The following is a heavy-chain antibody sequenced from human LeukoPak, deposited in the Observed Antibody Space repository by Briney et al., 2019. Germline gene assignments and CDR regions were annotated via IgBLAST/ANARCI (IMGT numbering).Heavy chain of an antibody. V-gene: IGHV1-46*01. CDR2: INPSGGST. CDR1: GYTFTSYY. D-gene: IGHD2-2*01. CDR3: ARETRVVPTKGQYNWFDP. J-gene: IGHJ5*02. Sequence: ASVKVSCKASGYTFTSYYMHWVRPAPGQGLEWMGIINPSGGSTSYAQKFQGRVTMTRDTSISTAYMELSRLRSDDTAVYYCARETRVVPTKGQYNWFDPWGQGTLVTVSS.